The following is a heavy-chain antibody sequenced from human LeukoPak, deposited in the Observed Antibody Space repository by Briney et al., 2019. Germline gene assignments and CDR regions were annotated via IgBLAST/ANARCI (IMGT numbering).Heavy chain of an antibody. V-gene: IGHV1-69*01. CDR2: IIPIFGTA. D-gene: IGHD3-22*01. Sequence: ASVKVSCKASGGTFSSYAISWVRQAPGQGLEWTGGIIPIFGTANYAQKFQGRVTITADESTSTAYMELSSLRSEDAAVYYCARSPRVLYYDSSGYFDYWGQGTLVTVSS. J-gene: IGHJ4*02. CDR1: GGTFSSYA. CDR3: ARSPRVLYYDSSGYFDY.